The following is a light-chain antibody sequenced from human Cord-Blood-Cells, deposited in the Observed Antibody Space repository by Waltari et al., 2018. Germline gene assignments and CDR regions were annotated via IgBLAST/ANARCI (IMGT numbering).Light chain of an antibody. CDR1: QSVSSN. Sequence: EIVMTQSPATLSVSPGERATLSCRASQSVSSNVAWYHQKPVQAPRLLIYGASTRATVIPARFSCSGSVTEFTLTISSLQSEDFAVYYCQQYNNWPLYTFGQGTKLEIK. V-gene: IGKV3-15*01. CDR3: QQYNNWPLYT. CDR2: GAS. J-gene: IGKJ2*01.